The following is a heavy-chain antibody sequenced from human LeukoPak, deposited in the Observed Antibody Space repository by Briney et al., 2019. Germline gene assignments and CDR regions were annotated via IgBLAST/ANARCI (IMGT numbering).Heavy chain of an antibody. Sequence: PGGSLRLSCAASGFTFDDYAMHWVRQAPGKGLEWVSGISWNSGSIGYADSVKGRFTISRDNAKNSLYLQMNSLRAEDMALYYCAKDTTPDYGDPSYFDLWGRGTLVTVSS. CDR2: ISWNSGSI. CDR1: GFTFDDYA. J-gene: IGHJ2*01. D-gene: IGHD4-17*01. V-gene: IGHV3-9*03. CDR3: AKDTTPDYGDPSYFDL.